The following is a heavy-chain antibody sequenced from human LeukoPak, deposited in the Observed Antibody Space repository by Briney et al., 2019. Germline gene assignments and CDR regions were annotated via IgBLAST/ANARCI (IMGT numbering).Heavy chain of an antibody. CDR3: SQEGYGGTDY. J-gene: IGHJ4*02. V-gene: IGHV3-15*01. CDR2: NKSKTDGGTT. CDR1: GFTFSNAW. D-gene: IGHD5-12*01. Sequence: GGSLRLSCAASGFTFSNAWMSWVRQAPGKGLEWVGRNKSKTDGGTTDYTAPVEGRFAISRDDSKNTLYLQMNSLKTEDTAVYYCSQEGYGGTDYWGQGTLVTVSS.